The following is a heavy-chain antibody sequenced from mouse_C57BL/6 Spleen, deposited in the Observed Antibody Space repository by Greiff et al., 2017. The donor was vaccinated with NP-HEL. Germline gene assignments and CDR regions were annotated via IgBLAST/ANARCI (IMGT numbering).Heavy chain of an antibody. D-gene: IGHD2-1*01. CDR2: ISYSGST. V-gene: IGHV3-1*01. CDR3: ARDRESYYGRYFDV. J-gene: IGHJ1*03. CDR1: GYSITSGYD. Sequence: EVKLVESGPGMVKPSQSLSLTCTVTGYSITSGYDWHWIRHFPGNKLEWMGYISYSGSTNYNPSLKSRISITHDTSKNHFFLKLNSVTTEDTATYYCARDRESYYGRYFDVWGTGTTVTVSS.